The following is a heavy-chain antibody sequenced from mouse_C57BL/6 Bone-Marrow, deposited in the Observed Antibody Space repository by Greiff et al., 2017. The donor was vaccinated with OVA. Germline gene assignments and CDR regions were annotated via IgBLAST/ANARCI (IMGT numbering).Heavy chain of an antibody. CDR1: GYSFTGYF. CDR3: AREGDYYYGSSSWFAY. Sequence: EVQLQQSGPELVKPGDSVKISCKASGYSFTGYFMNWVMQSHGKSLEWIGRINPYNGDTFYNQKFKGKATLTVDKSSSTAHMELRSLTSEDSAVYYCAREGDYYYGSSSWFAYWGQGTLVTVSA. J-gene: IGHJ3*01. CDR2: INPYNGDT. D-gene: IGHD1-1*01. V-gene: IGHV1-20*01.